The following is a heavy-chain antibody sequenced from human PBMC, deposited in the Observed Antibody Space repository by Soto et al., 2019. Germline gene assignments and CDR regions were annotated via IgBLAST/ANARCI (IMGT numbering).Heavy chain of an antibody. V-gene: IGHV1-8*01. CDR2: MNPNSGNT. CDR1: GHTFTSYG. Sequence: QVQLVQSGAEVKKPGASVKVSCKASGHTFTSYGINWVRQATGQGLEWMGWMNPNSGNTGYAQKSQXXVTMTRNTPISTAYMELSSLRSEDTAVYYCAREKTSYGMDVWGQGTTVTVSS. CDR3: AREKTSYGMDV. J-gene: IGHJ6*02.